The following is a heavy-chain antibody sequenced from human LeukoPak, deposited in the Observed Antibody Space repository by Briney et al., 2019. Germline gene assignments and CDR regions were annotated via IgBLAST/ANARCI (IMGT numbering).Heavy chain of an antibody. CDR3: ARKSIVVVPAAINDAFDI. CDR2: ISSSSSYI. V-gene: IGHV3-21*01. D-gene: IGHD2-2*02. J-gene: IGHJ3*02. Sequence: GGSLRLSCAASGFTFSSYSMNWVRQAPGKGLEWVSSISSSSSYIYYADSVKGRFTISRDNAKNSLYLQMNSLRAEDTAVYYCARKSIVVVPAAINDAFDIWGQGTMVTVSS. CDR1: GFTFSSYS.